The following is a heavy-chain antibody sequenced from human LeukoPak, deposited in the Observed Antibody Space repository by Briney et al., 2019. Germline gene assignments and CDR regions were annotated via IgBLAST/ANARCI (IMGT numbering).Heavy chain of an antibody. V-gene: IGHV4-39*01. CDR1: GGSISSSSYY. Sequence: SETLSLTCTVSGGSISSSSYYWGWIRQPPGKGLEWIGSIYYSGSTYYNPSLKSRVTISVDTSKNQFSLKLSSVTAADTAVYYCAKSGVAYYYYYMDVWGKGTPVTVSS. J-gene: IGHJ6*03. CDR2: IYYSGST. CDR3: AKSGVAYYYYYMDV. D-gene: IGHD3-3*01.